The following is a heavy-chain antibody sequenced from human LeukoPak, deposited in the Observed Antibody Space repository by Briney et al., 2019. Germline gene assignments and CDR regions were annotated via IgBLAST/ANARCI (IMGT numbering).Heavy chain of an antibody. CDR3: TRGSIAYYYMDV. Sequence: SETLSLTCTVSGGSISSYYWSWIRQPPGKGLEWIGNIYYSGSTNYNPSLKSRVAISVDTSKNQFSLKLSSVTAADTAVYYCTRGSIAYYYMDVWGKGTTVTIS. J-gene: IGHJ6*03. CDR1: GGSISSYY. V-gene: IGHV4-59*01. CDR2: IYYSGST. D-gene: IGHD3-22*01.